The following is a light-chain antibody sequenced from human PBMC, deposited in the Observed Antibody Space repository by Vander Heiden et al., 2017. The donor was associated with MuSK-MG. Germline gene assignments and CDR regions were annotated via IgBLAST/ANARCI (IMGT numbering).Light chain of an antibody. J-gene: IGKJ2*01. CDR1: QSVSSSY. CDR2: DAS. V-gene: IGKV3-20*01. Sequence: EIVLTPSPGTLSLSPGERATLSCRASQSVSSSYLAWYQQKPGQAPRLLIYDASRRATGIPDRFSGSGSGTDCTLTVSRLEPEDFAVYYCQHYGGSQDTFGQGTKLEIK. CDR3: QHYGGSQDT.